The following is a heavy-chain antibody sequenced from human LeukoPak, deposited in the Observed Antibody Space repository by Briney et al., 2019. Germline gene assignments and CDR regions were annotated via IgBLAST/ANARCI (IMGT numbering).Heavy chain of an antibody. J-gene: IGHJ4*02. CDR3: ARHPRIRYFDWLSRWPAQGHQNLGYFDY. Sequence: SETLSLTCTVSGGSISSSSYYWGWIRQPPGKGLEWIGSIYYSGSTYYNPSLKSRVTISVDTSKNQFSLKLSSVTAADTAVYYCARHPRIRYFDWLSRWPAQGHQNLGYFDYWGQGTLVTVSS. CDR1: GGSISSSSYY. D-gene: IGHD3-9*01. CDR2: IYYSGST. V-gene: IGHV4-39*01.